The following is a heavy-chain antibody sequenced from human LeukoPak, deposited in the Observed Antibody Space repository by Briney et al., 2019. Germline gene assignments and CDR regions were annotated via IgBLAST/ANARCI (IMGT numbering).Heavy chain of an antibody. J-gene: IGHJ4*02. CDR2: IYTGGNT. D-gene: IGHD3-22*01. Sequence: SGGSLRLSCAAPGFTVDSNYLSWVRQAPGKGLEWVSTIYTGGNTYYAASVKGRFTISRDNSKNTLYLQMNSLRAEDTAVYYCARGVDYYENSGTIDYWGQGTLVTVSS. CDR3: ARGVDYYENSGTIDY. CDR1: GFTVDSNY. V-gene: IGHV3-53*01.